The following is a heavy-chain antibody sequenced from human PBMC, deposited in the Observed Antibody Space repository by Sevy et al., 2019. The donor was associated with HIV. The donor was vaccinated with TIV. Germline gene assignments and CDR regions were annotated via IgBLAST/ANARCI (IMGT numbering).Heavy chain of an antibody. Sequence: GGSLRLSCTASGFTFSSYSMNWVRQAPGKGLEWVSYISSSSSAISYADSVKGRFTISRDNAKNSLYLQMNSLRDEDTAVYYCAREKDRVGATRANWYDPWGQGTLVTVSS. CDR1: GFTFSSYS. V-gene: IGHV3-48*02. J-gene: IGHJ5*02. CDR2: ISSSSSAI. D-gene: IGHD1-26*01. CDR3: AREKDRVGATRANWYDP.